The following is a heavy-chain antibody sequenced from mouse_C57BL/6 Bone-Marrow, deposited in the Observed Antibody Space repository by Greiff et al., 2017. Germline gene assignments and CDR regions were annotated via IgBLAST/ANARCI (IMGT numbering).Heavy chain of an antibody. D-gene: IGHD1-1*01. Sequence: VQLQQSGAELVKPGASVKLSCTASGFNIKDYYMHWVRQRTEQGLEWIGRIDPEDGETKYAPKFQGKATITADPASNTASLQLSSLTSEDTAVYYCAFFYGSSYGDYWGQGTTLTVSS. J-gene: IGHJ2*01. CDR2: IDPEDGET. CDR3: AFFYGSSYGDY. CDR1: GFNIKDYY. V-gene: IGHV14-2*01.